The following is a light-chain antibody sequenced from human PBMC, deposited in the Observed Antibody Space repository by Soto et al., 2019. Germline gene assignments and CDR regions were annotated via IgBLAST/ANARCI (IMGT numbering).Light chain of an antibody. J-gene: IGKJ1*01. Sequence: DIHMTQSPSSPSASVGDRVTITCRASQSISTYLNWYQQKPGKAPSLLIYTASTLQTGVPSRFSGSGSGTHFTLTISSVHPEDFATYYCQQSYNTPRTFGQGTKVEIK. CDR3: QQSYNTPRT. CDR1: QSISTY. CDR2: TAS. V-gene: IGKV1-39*01.